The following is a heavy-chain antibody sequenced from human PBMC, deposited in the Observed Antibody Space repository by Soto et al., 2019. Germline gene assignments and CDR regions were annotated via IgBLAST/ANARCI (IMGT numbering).Heavy chain of an antibody. V-gene: IGHV3-23*01. D-gene: IGHD3-22*01. CDR1: GFPFAPST. Sequence: PGGSLRLSCGVSGFPFAPSTMSWVRQAPGKGLEWVSAITGNGDTTYYADSVKGRFTISRDNSKSTLYLQMNSLRAEDTAVYYCAKIDGYFDYWGQGTLVTVSS. CDR2: ITGNGDTT. J-gene: IGHJ4*02. CDR3: AKIDGYFDY.